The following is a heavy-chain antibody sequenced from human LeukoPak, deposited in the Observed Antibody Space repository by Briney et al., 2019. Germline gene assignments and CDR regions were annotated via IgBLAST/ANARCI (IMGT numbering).Heavy chain of an antibody. CDR3: ARVGGWFYFDC. Sequence: GGSLRLFCAASGFTFSNYWMSWVRQAPGKGLEWVANIKRDGSDIHYVDSVKGRFTISRDNAKDSLYLQMNSLRVEDTAVYYCARVGGWFYFDCWGQGTLVTVSS. CDR1: GFTFSNYW. V-gene: IGHV3-7*01. D-gene: IGHD6-19*01. CDR2: IKRDGSDI. J-gene: IGHJ4*02.